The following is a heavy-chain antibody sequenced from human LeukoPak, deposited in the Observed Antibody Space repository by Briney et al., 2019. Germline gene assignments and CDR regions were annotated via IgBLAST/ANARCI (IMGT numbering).Heavy chain of an antibody. V-gene: IGHV3-20*03. J-gene: IGHJ4*02. Sequence: WIRQAPGKGLEWVSGINWNGGSTGYADSVRGRFTISRDNAKNSLYLQMNSLRAEDTALYYCARALPFWSGYYFDYWGQGTLVTASS. CDR2: INWNGGST. D-gene: IGHD3-3*01. CDR3: ARALPFWSGYYFDY.